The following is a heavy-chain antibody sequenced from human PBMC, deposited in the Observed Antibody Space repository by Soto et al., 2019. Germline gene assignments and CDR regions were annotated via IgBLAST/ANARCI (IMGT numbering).Heavy chain of an antibody. CDR3: AKDPIHYYDSSGYFDYYYGMDV. Sequence: LRLSCAASGFTFSSYAMSWVRQAPGKGLEWVSAISGSGGSTYYADSVKGRFTISRDNSKNTLYLQMNSLRAEDTAVYYCAKDPIHYYDSSGYFDYYYGMDVWGQGTTVTVSS. J-gene: IGHJ6*02. CDR1: GFTFSSYA. V-gene: IGHV3-23*01. CDR2: ISGSGGST. D-gene: IGHD3-22*01.